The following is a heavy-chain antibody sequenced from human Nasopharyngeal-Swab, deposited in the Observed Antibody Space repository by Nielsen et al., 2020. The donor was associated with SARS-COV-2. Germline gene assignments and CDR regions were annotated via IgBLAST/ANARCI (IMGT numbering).Heavy chain of an antibody. Sequence: SETLSLTCTVSGVSITSQYWSWIRQPPGKGREGMGYISHNSGTSYNPSLKSQVTMFMDTSKNQFSLRLRSVSAADTAVYSCAKEGATGWFDPWGQGTLVTVSS. J-gene: IGHJ5*02. CDR2: ISHNSGT. CDR3: AKEGATGWFDP. V-gene: IGHV4-59*11. CDR1: GVSITSQY.